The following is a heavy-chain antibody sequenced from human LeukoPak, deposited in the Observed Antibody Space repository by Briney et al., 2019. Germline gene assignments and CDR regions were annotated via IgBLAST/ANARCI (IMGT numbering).Heavy chain of an antibody. J-gene: IGHJ1*01. CDR2: ISSNGGST. D-gene: IGHD3-3*01. V-gene: IGHV3-64*01. CDR3: AREFGEH. CDR1: GFTFSSYA. Sequence: GGCLRLSCAASGFTFSSYAMHWVRQAPGKGLEYVSAISSNGGSTYYANSVKGRFTISRDNSKNTLYLQMGSLRAEDMAVYYCAREFGEHWGQGTLVTVSS.